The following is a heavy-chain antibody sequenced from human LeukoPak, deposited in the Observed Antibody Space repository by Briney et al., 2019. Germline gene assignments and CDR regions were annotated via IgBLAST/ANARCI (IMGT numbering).Heavy chain of an antibody. CDR2: IYYSGST. CDR1: GGSISSSSYY. J-gene: IGHJ6*02. V-gene: IGHV4-39*07. Sequence: SETLSLTCTVSGGSISSSSYYWGWIRQPPGKGLEWIGSIYYSGSTYYNPSLKSRVTISVDTSKNQFSLKLSSVTAADTAVYYCARDGGYCSSTSCPRMDVWGQGTTVTVSS. D-gene: IGHD2-2*01. CDR3: ARDGGYCSSTSCPRMDV.